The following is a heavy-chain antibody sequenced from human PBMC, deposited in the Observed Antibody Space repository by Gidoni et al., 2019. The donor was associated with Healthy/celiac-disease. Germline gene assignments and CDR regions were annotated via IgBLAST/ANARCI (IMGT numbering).Heavy chain of an antibody. CDR1: GFTFSSYG. CDR2: ISYDGSNK. J-gene: IGHJ6*03. D-gene: IGHD5-12*01. Sequence: QVQLVESGGGVVQPGRSLRPSCAASGFTFSSYGMHWVRQAPGKGLEWVAVISYDGSNKYYADSVKGRFTISRDNSKNTLYLQMNSLRAEDTAVYYCAKESSGYDPVGGYYYYYMDVWGKGTTVTVSS. CDR3: AKESSGYDPVGGYYYYYMDV. V-gene: IGHV3-30*18.